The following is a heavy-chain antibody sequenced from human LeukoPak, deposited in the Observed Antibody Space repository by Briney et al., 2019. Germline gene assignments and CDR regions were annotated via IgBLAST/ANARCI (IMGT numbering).Heavy chain of an antibody. CDR2: LSASGRNT. D-gene: IGHD5-24*01. J-gene: IGHJ4*02. CDR3: ARLSSGIWMAPPYYFDY. Sequence: PGGSLRLSCAASGFTFSSYAMSWVRQAPGKGLEYVSALSASGRNTYYADSVKGRFTISRDNSKNTLYLQMNSLRAEDTAVYYCARLSSGIWMAPPYYFDYWGQGTLVTVSS. V-gene: IGHV3-23*01. CDR1: GFTFSSYA.